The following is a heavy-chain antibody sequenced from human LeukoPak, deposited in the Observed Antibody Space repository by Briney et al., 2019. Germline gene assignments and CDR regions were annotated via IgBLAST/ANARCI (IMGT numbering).Heavy chain of an antibody. Sequence: PSETLSLTCTVSGGSISSYSWTWIRQPPGKGLEWIGSIYYSGSTNYNPSLKSRVTISVDTSKNQFSLKLSSVTAADTAVDYCVRDRVLGAFDIWGQGTMVTVSS. CDR3: VRDRVLGAFDI. CDR2: IYYSGST. J-gene: IGHJ3*02. D-gene: IGHD3-16*01. CDR1: GGSISSYS. V-gene: IGHV4-59*01.